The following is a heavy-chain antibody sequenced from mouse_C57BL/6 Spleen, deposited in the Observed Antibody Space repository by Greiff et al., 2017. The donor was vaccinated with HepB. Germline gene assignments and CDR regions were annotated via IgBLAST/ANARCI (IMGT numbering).Heavy chain of an antibody. D-gene: IGHD1-3*01. CDR3: ARSAPDSGNHYYFDY. CDR1: GYTFTDYY. V-gene: IGHV1-75*01. Sequence: QVQLQQSGPELVKPGASVKISCKASGYTFTDYYINWVKQRPGQGLEWIGWIFPGSGSTYYNEKFKGKATLTVDKSSSTAYMLLSSLTSEDSAVYFCARSAPDSGNHYYFDYWGQGTTLTVSS. J-gene: IGHJ2*01. CDR2: IFPGSGST.